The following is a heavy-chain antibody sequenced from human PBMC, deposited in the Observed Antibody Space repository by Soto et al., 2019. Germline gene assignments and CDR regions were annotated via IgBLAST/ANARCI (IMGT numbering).Heavy chain of an antibody. J-gene: IGHJ4*02. CDR2: TVPIVDTS. CDR1: GGTFSSYA. Sequence: QVQLVQSGAEVRQPASSVKVSCKTSGGTFSSYAISWVRQAPGQGLEWMGGTVPIVDTSTYAQKFQGRVTXXAXXSTSTAYMELSSLRSDDTAIYYCVRVVAIPGYPDNWGQGTLVTVSS. CDR3: VRVVAIPGYPDN. D-gene: IGHD5-12*01. V-gene: IGHV1-69*12.